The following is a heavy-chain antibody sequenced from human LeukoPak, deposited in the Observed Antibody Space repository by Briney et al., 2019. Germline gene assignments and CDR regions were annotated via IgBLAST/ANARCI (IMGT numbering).Heavy chain of an antibody. Sequence: ASVKVSCKPSGYTFTGYYMHWVRQAPGQGLEWMGWINPNSGGTNYAQKFQGRVTMTRDTSISTAYMELSRLRSDDTAVYYCARASGAAAGTGFDYWGQGTLVTVSS. J-gene: IGHJ4*02. CDR3: ARASGAAAGTGFDY. D-gene: IGHD6-13*01. CDR1: GYTFTGYY. CDR2: INPNSGGT. V-gene: IGHV1-2*02.